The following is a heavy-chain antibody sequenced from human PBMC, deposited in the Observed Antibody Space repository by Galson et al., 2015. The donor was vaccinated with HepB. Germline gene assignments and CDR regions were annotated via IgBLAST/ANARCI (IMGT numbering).Heavy chain of an antibody. CDR3: ARQGTTLLHGGEGWFDP. V-gene: IGHV5-10-1*01. CDR2: IDPSDSYT. CDR1: GYSFTSYW. D-gene: IGHD4-11*01. Sequence: QSGAEVKKPGESLRNSCKGSGYSFTSYWISWVRQMPGKGLEWMGRIDPSDSYTNYSPSFQGHVTISADKSISTAYLQWSSLKASDTAMYYCARQGTTLLHGGEGWFDPWGQGTLVTVSS. J-gene: IGHJ5*02.